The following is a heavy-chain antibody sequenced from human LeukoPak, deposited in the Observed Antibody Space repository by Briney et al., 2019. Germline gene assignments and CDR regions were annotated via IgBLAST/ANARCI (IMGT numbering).Heavy chain of an antibody. CDR1: GGSISSSNW. CDR2: IYHNGNT. V-gene: IGHV4-4*02. CDR3: AREIPAFDY. J-gene: IGHJ4*02. Sequence: PSGTLSLTCAVSGGSISSSNWWNWVRQPPGKGLEWIGEIYHNGNTNYNPSLKSRLTMSLDKSKNQLSLKLTSVTAADTAVYYCAREIPAFDYWGQGTLVTVSS.